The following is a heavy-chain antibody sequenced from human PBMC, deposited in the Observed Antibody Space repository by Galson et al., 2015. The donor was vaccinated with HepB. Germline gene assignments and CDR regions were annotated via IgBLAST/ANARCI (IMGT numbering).Heavy chain of an antibody. J-gene: IGHJ4*02. V-gene: IGHV3-23*01. CDR3: AKGSGNVVY. CDR2: GSGGRT. Sequence: SLRLSCAVSGFTLSNYAMSWVRQAPGKGLEWVSGGSGGRTYYADSVKGRFTISRDNSKNTLYLQMNSLRAEDTALYYCAKGSGNVVYWGQGTLVTVSS. D-gene: IGHD3-10*01. CDR1: GFTLSNYA.